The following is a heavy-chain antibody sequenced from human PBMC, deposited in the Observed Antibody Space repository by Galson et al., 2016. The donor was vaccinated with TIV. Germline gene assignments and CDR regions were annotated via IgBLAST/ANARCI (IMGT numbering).Heavy chain of an antibody. V-gene: IGHV4-38-2*02. J-gene: IGHJ6*02. Sequence: SETLSLTCVVSGFSIKSGYFWGWIRQPPGKGLQWIGSIYESGTTYSNPSLKSRLTMSVDTSKNQFSLKLSSVTAADTAVYYCIREGSTVTMHRYFGMDVWGQGTSVTVSS. CDR3: IREGSTVTMHRYFGMDV. CDR2: IYESGTT. CDR1: GFSIKSGYF. D-gene: IGHD4-17*01.